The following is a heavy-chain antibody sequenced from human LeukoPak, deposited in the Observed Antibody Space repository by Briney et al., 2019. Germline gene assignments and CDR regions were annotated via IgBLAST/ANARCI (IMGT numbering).Heavy chain of an antibody. Sequence: PETLSLTCTVSGYSISSDYYWGWMRQPPGNGLEWIGSIYHSGGTYYNPSLKSRVTISVDTSKNQFSLKLSSVTAADTAVYYCARDSGERGSGSYLIAYWGQGTLVTVSS. CDR3: ARDSGERGSGSYLIAY. CDR1: GYSISSDYY. J-gene: IGHJ4*02. CDR2: IYHSGGT. D-gene: IGHD3-10*01. V-gene: IGHV4-38-2*02.